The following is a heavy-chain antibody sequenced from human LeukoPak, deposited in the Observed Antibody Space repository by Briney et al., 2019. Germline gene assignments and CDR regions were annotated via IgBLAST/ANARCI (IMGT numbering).Heavy chain of an antibody. CDR1: GYTFTGYY. Sequence: ASVKVSCKASGYTFTGYYIHWVRQAPGQGLEWMGWINPNSGGTNYAQKLQGRVTMTTDTSTSTAYMELRSLRSEDTAVYYCAREELEHYDSSGYYYFDYWGQGTLVTVSS. D-gene: IGHD3-22*01. V-gene: IGHV1-2*02. CDR2: INPNSGGT. J-gene: IGHJ4*02. CDR3: AREELEHYDSSGYYYFDY.